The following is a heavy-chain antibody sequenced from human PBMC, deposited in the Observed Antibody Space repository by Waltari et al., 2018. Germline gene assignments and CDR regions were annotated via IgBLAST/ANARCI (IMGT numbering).Heavy chain of an antibody. Sequence: EVQLVGSGGGLVTPGGSLRLSCAASGFPFGSYTMPWARQAPGKGLEWVSYISSGSSYIYYADSVKGRFTISRDNAKNSLYLQMNSLRVEDTAVYYCAREWGVMVGTAGFYFDYWGQGALVTVSS. CDR3: AREWGVMVGTAGFYFDY. J-gene: IGHJ4*02. CDR1: GFPFGSYT. V-gene: IGHV3-21*01. D-gene: IGHD2-15*01. CDR2: ISSGSSYI.